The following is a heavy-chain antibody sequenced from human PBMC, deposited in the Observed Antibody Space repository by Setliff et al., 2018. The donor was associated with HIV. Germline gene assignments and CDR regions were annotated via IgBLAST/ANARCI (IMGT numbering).Heavy chain of an antibody. CDR3: ARENYYVTEY. CDR1: GFTFSSYA. J-gene: IGHJ4*02. D-gene: IGHD3-10*02. Sequence: GESLKISCAASGFTFSSYAMSWVSQAPGKGLEWVSTISTSGADTYDAHSMKGRFTISRDNSKNTLYLQMNSLTAEDTAVYYCARENYYVTEYWGQGTLVTVSS. V-gene: IGHV3-23*01. CDR2: ISTSGADT.